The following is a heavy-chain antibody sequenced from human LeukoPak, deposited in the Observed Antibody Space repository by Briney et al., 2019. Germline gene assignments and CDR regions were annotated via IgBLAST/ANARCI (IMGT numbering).Heavy chain of an antibody. CDR1: GYTFTSYD. Sequence: ASVKVSCKASGYTFTSYDINWVRQATGQGLEWMGWMNPNSGNTGYAQKFQGRVTMTRNTSISTAYMELSSLRSEDTAVYYCARGNTLSPIPQFFRFDPWGQGTLVTVSS. D-gene: IGHD2/OR15-2a*01. CDR2: MNPNSGNT. J-gene: IGHJ5*02. V-gene: IGHV1-8*01. CDR3: ARGNTLSPIPQFFRFDP.